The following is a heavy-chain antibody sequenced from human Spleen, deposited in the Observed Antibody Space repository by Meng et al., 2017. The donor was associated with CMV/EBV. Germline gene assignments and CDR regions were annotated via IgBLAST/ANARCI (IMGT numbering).Heavy chain of an antibody. CDR3: ARDKMWARTFDY. D-gene: IGHD1-26*01. J-gene: IGHJ4*02. Sequence: TVSGGSISSGGYYWSWIRQHPGKGLEWIGYIYYSGSTYYNPSLKSRVTISVDTSKNQFSLKLSSVTAADTAVYYCARDKMWARTFDYWGQGTLVTVSS. V-gene: IGHV4-31*02. CDR1: GGSISSGGYY. CDR2: IYYSGST.